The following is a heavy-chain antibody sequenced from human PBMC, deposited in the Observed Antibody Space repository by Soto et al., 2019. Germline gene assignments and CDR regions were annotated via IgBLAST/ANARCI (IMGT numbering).Heavy chain of an antibody. Sequence: ASVKVSCKAAAYTFTSYAINWVRQATGQDFEWMGWMNTNNGNTAHAQKFQGRVTMTRDTSKSTAFMELSSLTSEDTAVYYCARGPRNWGVDYWGQGTLVTVSS. CDR1: AYTFTSYA. CDR3: ARGPRNWGVDY. J-gene: IGHJ4*02. D-gene: IGHD7-27*01. CDR2: MNTNNGNT. V-gene: IGHV1-8*01.